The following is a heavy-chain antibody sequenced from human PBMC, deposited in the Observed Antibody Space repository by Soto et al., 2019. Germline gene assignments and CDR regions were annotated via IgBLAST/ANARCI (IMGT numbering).Heavy chain of an antibody. J-gene: IGHJ4*02. V-gene: IGHV1-46*01. CDR2: INPSGGST. CDR1: GYTFTSYY. Sequence: ASVKVSCKASGYTFTSYYMHWVRQAPEQGLEWMGIINPSGGSTSYAQKFQGRVTMTRDTSTSTVYMELSSLRSEDTAVYYCAIVAWGVGATIKFDYWGQGSLVTVSS. D-gene: IGHD1-26*01. CDR3: AIVAWGVGATIKFDY.